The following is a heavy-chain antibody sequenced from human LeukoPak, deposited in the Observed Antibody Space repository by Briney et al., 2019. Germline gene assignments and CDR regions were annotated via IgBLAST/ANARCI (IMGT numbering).Heavy chain of an antibody. V-gene: IGHV4-39*01. CDR1: GFTFSSYW. J-gene: IGHJ5*02. CDR2: IYYSGST. CDR3: ARPQSSSYHHYNILGFDP. Sequence: GSLRLSCAASGFTFSSYWMSWVRQPPGKGLEWIGSIYYSGSTYYNPSLKSRVTISVDTSKNQFSLKLSSVTAADTAVYYCARPQSSSYHHYNILGFDPWGQGTLVTVSS. D-gene: IGHD2-15*01.